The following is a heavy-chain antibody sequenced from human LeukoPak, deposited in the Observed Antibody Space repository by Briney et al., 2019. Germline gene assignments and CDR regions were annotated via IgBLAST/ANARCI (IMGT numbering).Heavy chain of an antibody. CDR2: INHSGST. Sequence: PSETLSLTCAVYGGSFSGYYRSWIRQPPGKGLEWIGEINHSGSTNYNPSLKSRVTISVDTSKNQFSLKLSSVTAADTAVYYCAGVKSYYGSGSYYYWGQGTLVTVSS. J-gene: IGHJ4*02. CDR1: GGSFSGYY. D-gene: IGHD3-10*01. CDR3: AGVKSYYGSGSYYY. V-gene: IGHV4-34*01.